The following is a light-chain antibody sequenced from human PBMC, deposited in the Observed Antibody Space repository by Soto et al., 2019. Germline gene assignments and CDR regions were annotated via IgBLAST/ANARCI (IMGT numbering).Light chain of an antibody. CDR3: QQYGSSPPWT. Sequence: EIVLTQSPGTLSLSPGXRATLSCRASQSVSSSYLAWYQQKPGQAPRLLIYGASSRATGIPDRFSGSGSGTDFTLTISRLEPEDFAVYYCQQYGSSPPWTFGQGTKVDTK. CDR2: GAS. J-gene: IGKJ1*01. V-gene: IGKV3-20*01. CDR1: QSVSSSY.